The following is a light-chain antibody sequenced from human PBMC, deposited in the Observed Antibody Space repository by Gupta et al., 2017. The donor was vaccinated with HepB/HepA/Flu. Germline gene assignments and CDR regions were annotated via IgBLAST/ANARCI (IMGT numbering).Light chain of an antibody. CDR3: QQYNNWPPWT. V-gene: IGKV3D-15*01. J-gene: IGKJ1*01. Sequence: EIVMTHSPATLPVSPGERVTLSCRASQSVNRNLAWYQQKPGQAPRLLIFDASIRAAGFPSRFSGSGSGTDFTLTISSLQSEDVAVYYCQQYNNWPPWTFGQGTKVEIK. CDR1: QSVNRN. CDR2: DAS.